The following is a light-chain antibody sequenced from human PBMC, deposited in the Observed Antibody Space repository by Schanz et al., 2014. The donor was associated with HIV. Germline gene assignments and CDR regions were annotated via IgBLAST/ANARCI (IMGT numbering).Light chain of an antibody. CDR2: GAS. V-gene: IGKV3-20*01. Sequence: EIVLTQSPGTLSLSPGERATLSCRASQSISSNYLAWYQQKAGQPPRLLIYGASSGATGIPDRFSGSGSGTDFNLTISSLQPEDVATYYCQSYNSAPLTFGGGTRVELK. J-gene: IGKJ4*01. CDR3: QSYNSAPLT. CDR1: QSISSNY.